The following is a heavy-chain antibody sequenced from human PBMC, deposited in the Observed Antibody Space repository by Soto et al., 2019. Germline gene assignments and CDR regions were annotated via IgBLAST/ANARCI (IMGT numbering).Heavy chain of an antibody. V-gene: IGHV3-23*01. D-gene: IGHD3-3*01. Sequence: GGSLRLSGAASGFTFSSYAMSWVRQAPGKGLEWVSAISGSGGSTYYADSVKGRFTISRDNSKNTLYLQMNSLRAEDTAVYYCARDRKYYDFWSGWGWFDPWGQGTLVTVSS. CDR1: GFTFSSYA. CDR3: ARDRKYYDFWSGWGWFDP. J-gene: IGHJ5*02. CDR2: ISGSGGST.